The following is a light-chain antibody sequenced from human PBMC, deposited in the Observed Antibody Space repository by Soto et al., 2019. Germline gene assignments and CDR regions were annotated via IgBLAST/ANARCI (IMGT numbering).Light chain of an antibody. CDR2: GAS. CDR3: KQYNNWPPWT. V-gene: IGKV3-15*01. Sequence: EIVMTQSPATLSVSPGERVTLSCRASQSVSVDLAWYQQRPGQAPRLLIYGASTRATGIPVRFSGSGSGTEFSLTISSLQSEDFAFYYWKQYNNWPPWTFGQGTKVDIX. J-gene: IGKJ1*01. CDR1: QSVSVD.